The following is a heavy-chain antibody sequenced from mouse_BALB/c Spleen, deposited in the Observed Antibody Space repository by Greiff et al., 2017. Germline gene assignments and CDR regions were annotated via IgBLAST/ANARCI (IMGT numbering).Heavy chain of an antibody. CDR1: GFTFSDYY. J-gene: IGHJ3*01. CDR3: ASEVRIAY. D-gene: IGHD2-14*01. CDR2: ISDGGSYT. V-gene: IGHV5-4*02. Sequence: EVQVVESGGGLVKPGGSLKLSCAASGFTFSDYYMYWVRQTPEKRLEWVATISDGGSYTYYPDSVKGRFTISRDNAKNNLYLQMSSLKSEDTAMYYCASEVRIAYWGQGTLVTVSA.